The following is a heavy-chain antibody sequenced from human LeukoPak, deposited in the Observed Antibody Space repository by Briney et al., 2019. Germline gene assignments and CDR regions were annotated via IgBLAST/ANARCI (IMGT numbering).Heavy chain of an antibody. CDR2: ISACNGNT. J-gene: IGHJ4*02. D-gene: IGHD6-19*01. V-gene: IGHV1-18*01. CDR3: ARERYSSGWYLVDY. CDR1: GYTFTSYG. Sequence: ASVKVSCKASGYTFTSYGISWVRQAPGQGLEWMGWISACNGNTNYAQKLQGRVTMTTDTSTSTAYMELRSLRSDDTAVYYCARERYSSGWYLVDYWGQGTLVTVSS.